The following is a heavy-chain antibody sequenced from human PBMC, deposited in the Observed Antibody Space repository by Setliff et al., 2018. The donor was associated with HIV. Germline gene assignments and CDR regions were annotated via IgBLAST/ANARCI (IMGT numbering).Heavy chain of an antibody. J-gene: IGHJ4*02. CDR1: GYTFTSYY. V-gene: IGHV1-69*13. Sequence: ASVKVSCKASGYTFTSYYIHWVRQAPGQGLEWMGGIIPIFGTANYAQKFQGRVTITADESTSTAYMELSSLRSEDTAVYYCARVAAADTYYDSSGYLDYWDQGTLVTVSS. CDR3: ARVAAADTYYDSSGYLDY. CDR2: IIPIFGTA. D-gene: IGHD3-22*01.